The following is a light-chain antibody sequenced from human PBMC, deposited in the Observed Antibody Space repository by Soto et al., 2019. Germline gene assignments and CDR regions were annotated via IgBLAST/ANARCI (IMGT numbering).Light chain of an antibody. CDR3: QQYKNYPWT. CDR1: QSISSW. V-gene: IGKV1-5*03. Sequence: DIQMTQSPSTLSASVGDRVTITCRASQSISSWLGWYQQKPGKAPKLLIYKASSLESGVRSRFSGRRSGPEITLTTTRLQTDDVATYYSQQYKNYPWTFGQGTTVAIK. J-gene: IGKJ1*01. CDR2: KAS.